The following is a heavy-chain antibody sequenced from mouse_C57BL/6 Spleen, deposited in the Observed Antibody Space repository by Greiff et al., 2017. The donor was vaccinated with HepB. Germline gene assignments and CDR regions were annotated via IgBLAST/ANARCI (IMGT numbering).Heavy chain of an antibody. CDR1: GYTFTGYW. V-gene: IGHV1-9*01. Sequence: QVQLQQSGAELMKPGASVKLSCKATGYTFTGYWIEWVKQRPGHGLEWIGEFLPGSGSINYNEKFKGKATFTADTSSNTAYMQLSRLTTEDSAIYDCASRRLTVVPMDYWGQGTSVTVSS. D-gene: IGHD1-1*01. CDR3: ASRRLTVVPMDY. J-gene: IGHJ4*01. CDR2: FLPGSGSI.